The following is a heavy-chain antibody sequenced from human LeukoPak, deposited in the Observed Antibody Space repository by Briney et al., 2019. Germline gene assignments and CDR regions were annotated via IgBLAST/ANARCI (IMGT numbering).Heavy chain of an antibody. J-gene: IGHJ4*02. CDR3: ARELRSRRIVY. Sequence: ASVKVSCKASGYTFTSYAMHWVRQAPGQGLEWMGIINPSGGSTSYAQKFQGRVTMTRDMSTSTVYMELSSLRSEDTAVYYCARELRSRRIVYWGQGTLVTVSS. CDR1: GYTFTSYA. V-gene: IGHV1-46*01. CDR2: INPSGGST.